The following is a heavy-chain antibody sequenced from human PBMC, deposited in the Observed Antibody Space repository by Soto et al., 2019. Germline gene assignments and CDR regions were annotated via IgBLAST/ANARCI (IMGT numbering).Heavy chain of an antibody. CDR3: ARLDYGDSLPRFDY. D-gene: IGHD4-17*01. V-gene: IGHV4-39*01. J-gene: IGHJ4*02. CDR2: IYYSGST. Sequence: QLQLQESGPGLVKPSETLSLTCTVSGGSISSSSYYWGWIRQPPGKGLEWIGSIYYSGSTYYNPSLTSRVTISVDTSKNQFSLKLSSVTAADTAVYYCARLDYGDSLPRFDYWGQGTLVTVSS. CDR1: GGSISSSSYY.